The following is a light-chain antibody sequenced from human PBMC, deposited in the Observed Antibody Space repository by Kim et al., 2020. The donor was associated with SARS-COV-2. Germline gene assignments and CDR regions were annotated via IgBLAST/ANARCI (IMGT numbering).Light chain of an antibody. CDR1: QSVSSSY. CDR3: QQYGRPPWT. V-gene: IGKV3-20*01. CDR2: GAS. J-gene: IGKJ1*01. Sequence: EIVLTQSPGTLSLSPGERATLSCRASQSVSSSYIAWYQQKPGQAPRLLIYGASSGATGIPDRFRGSGSGTDFTLTISRLEPEDFAVYYCQQYGRPPWTFGQGTKVDIK.